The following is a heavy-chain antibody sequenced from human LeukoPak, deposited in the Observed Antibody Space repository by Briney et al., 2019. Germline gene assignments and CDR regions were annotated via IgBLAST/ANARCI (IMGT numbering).Heavy chain of an antibody. D-gene: IGHD2-21*01. V-gene: IGHV3-48*03. Sequence: GGSLRLSCAASGFTFSSYEMNWVRQAPGKGLEWVPYISSGGSTIYYADSVKGRFTISRDNAKNSLYLQMNSLRAEDTAVYYCARDSSYGGAPVWGKGTTVTVSS. J-gene: IGHJ6*04. CDR2: ISSGGSTI. CDR1: GFTFSSYE. CDR3: ARDSSYGGAPV.